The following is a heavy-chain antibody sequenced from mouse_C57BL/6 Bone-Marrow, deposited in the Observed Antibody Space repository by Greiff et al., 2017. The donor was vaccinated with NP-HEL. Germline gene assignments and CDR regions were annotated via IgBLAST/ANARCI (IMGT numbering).Heavy chain of an antibody. V-gene: IGHV5-17*01. CDR2: ISSGSSTI. Sequence: DVKLVESGGGLVKPGGSLKLSCAASGFTFSDYGMHWVRQAPEKGLEWVAYISSGSSTIYYADTVKGRFTISRDNAKNTLFLQITSLRSEDTAMYDCARGDVALLGGFAYWGRGTLVTVSA. J-gene: IGHJ3*01. CDR1: GFTFSDYG. CDR3: ARGDVALLGGFAY. D-gene: IGHD2-1*01.